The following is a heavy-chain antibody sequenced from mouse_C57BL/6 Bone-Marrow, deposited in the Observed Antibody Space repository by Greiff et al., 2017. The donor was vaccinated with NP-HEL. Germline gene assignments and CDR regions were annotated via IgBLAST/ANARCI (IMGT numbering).Heavy chain of an antibody. J-gene: IGHJ2*01. Sequence: VQLQQSGAELARPGASVKLSCKASGYTFTSYGISWVKQRTGQGLEWIGEIYPRSGNTYYNEKFKGKGTLTADKSSSTAYMELRSLTSEDSAVYFCAREGITTVVGIDYWGQGTTLTVSS. CDR2: IYPRSGNT. CDR1: GYTFTSYG. CDR3: AREGITTVVGIDY. V-gene: IGHV1-81*01. D-gene: IGHD1-1*01.